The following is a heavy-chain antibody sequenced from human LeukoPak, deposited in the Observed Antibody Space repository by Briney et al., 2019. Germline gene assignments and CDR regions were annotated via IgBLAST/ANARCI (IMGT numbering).Heavy chain of an antibody. Sequence: ASVKDSCKASGYTFTRYGISWVRQAPGQGVEWMGWISAYNGNTNYAQKLQGRVTMTTDTSTSTAYMELRSLRSDDTAVYYCARVGGVVAVAGTFDYWGQGTLVTVSS. CDR1: GYTFTRYG. D-gene: IGHD6-19*01. CDR2: ISAYNGNT. CDR3: ARVGGVVAVAGTFDY. J-gene: IGHJ4*02. V-gene: IGHV1-18*01.